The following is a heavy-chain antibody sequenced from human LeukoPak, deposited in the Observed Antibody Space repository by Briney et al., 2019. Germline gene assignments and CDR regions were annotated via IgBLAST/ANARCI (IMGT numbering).Heavy chain of an antibody. CDR1: GFTFGNHW. J-gene: IGHJ4*02. V-gene: IGHV3-7*01. CDR3: ARDRGFFLSDY. D-gene: IGHD3-10*01. CDR2: IKEDGSET. Sequence: GGSLRLSCAASGFTFGNHWMTWVRQAPGKGLEWLAHIKEDGSETAYVDSVRGRFTISRDNAKYSLYLQMSSLRDEDTAVYYCARDRGFFLSDYWAQGTLVSVSS.